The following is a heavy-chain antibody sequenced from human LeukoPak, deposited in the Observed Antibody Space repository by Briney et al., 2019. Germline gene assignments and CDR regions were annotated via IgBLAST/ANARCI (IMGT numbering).Heavy chain of an antibody. Sequence: GGSLRLSCAASGFTVSSNYMSWVRQAPGKGLEWVSVIYSGGSTYYAGSVKGRFTISRDNSKNTLYLQMNSLRAEDTAVYYCARDERPLLWFGELFDWGQGTLVTVSS. V-gene: IGHV3-66*02. CDR3: ARDERPLLWFGELFD. D-gene: IGHD3-10*01. J-gene: IGHJ4*02. CDR2: IYSGGST. CDR1: GFTVSSNY.